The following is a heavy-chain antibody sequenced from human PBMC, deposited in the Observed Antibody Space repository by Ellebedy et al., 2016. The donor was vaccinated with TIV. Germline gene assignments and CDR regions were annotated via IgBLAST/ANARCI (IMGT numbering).Heavy chain of an antibody. J-gene: IGHJ4*02. V-gene: IGHV3-30*18. CDR3: AKDGGSGVWGSYRYYDY. D-gene: IGHD3-16*02. CDR2: ISYDGSNK. Sequence: GGSLRLSCAASGFTFNGYGMHWVRQAPGKGLEWVAVISYDGSNKYYADSVKGRFTISRDISKNTLYLQMNSLRAEDTAVYYCAKDGGSGVWGSYRYYDYWGQGTLVTVSS. CDR1: GFTFNGYG.